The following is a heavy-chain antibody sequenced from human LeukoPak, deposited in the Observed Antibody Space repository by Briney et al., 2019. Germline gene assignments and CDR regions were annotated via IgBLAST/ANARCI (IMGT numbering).Heavy chain of an antibody. CDR1: GYTFTGYF. J-gene: IGHJ4*02. V-gene: IGHV1-2*02. CDR3: ARPSDYGDQRYYFDY. CDR2: INPNNGGT. D-gene: IGHD4-17*01. Sequence: ASVKVSCKASGYTFTGYFIHWVRQAPGQGLEWMGWINPNNGGTNYAQEFQGRVTITRDTSASTAYMELSSLRSEDTAVYYCARPSDYGDQRYYFDYWGQGTLVTVSS.